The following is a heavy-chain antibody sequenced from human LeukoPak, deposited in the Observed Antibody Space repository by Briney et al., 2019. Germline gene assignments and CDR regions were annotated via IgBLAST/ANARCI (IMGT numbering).Heavy chain of an antibody. V-gene: IGHV3-23*01. CDR3: AKGSHFAN. Sequence: GGSLRLSCAASGFTFSSYAMSWVRQAPGKGLEWVSGISGSGRSTYNADSVKGRFTISRDNSKNTVSLQVNSLRAEDTAVYYCAKGSHFANCGQGTLVTVSS. J-gene: IGHJ4*02. CDR1: GFTFSSYA. CDR2: ISGSGRST.